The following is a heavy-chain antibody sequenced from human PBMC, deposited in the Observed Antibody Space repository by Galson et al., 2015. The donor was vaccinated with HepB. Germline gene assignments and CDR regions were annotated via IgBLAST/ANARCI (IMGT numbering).Heavy chain of an antibody. D-gene: IGHD3-16*02. V-gene: IGHV3-33*01. CDR1: GFTFSSYG. CDR2: IWYDGSNK. CDR3: ARDGGLGELSNFDY. J-gene: IGHJ4*02. Sequence: SLRLSCAASGFTFSSYGMHWVRQAPGKGLEWVAVIWYDGSNKYYADSVKGRFTISRDNSKNTLYLQMNSLRAEDTAVYYCARDGGLGELSNFDYWGQGTLVTVSS.